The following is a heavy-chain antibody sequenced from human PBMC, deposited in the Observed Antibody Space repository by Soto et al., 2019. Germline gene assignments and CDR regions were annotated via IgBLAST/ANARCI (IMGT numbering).Heavy chain of an antibody. V-gene: IGHV1-46*01. J-gene: IGHJ5*02. CDR2: INPSGGST. Sequence: ASVKVSCKASGYTFTSYYMHWVRQAPGQGLEWMGIINPSGGSTSYAQKFQGRVTMTRDTSTSTVYVELSSLRSEDTAVYYCARDLIAAAGIVRFDPWGQGTLVTVPQ. D-gene: IGHD6-13*01. CDR1: GYTFTSYY. CDR3: ARDLIAAAGIVRFDP.